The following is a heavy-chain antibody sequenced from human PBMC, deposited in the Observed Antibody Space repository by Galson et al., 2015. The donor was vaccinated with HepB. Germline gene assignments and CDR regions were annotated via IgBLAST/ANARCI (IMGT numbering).Heavy chain of an antibody. J-gene: IGHJ4*02. Sequence: SVKVSCTASGYSFKSFAINWVRQAPGQGLEWMGWSSPYDGDTNYAQSLKGRLIMTTDTSTNTASMELRSLTSDDTAVYYCARATDGHSSCTSYNCYVFDSWGQGTPVTVSS. CDR2: SSPYDGDT. D-gene: IGHD2-2*01. CDR1: GYSFKSFA. V-gene: IGHV1-18*04. CDR3: ARATDGHSSCTSYNCYVFDS.